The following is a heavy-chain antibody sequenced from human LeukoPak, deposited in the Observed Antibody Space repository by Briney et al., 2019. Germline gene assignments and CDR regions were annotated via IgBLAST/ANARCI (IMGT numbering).Heavy chain of an antibody. CDR3: AKTAKYYYGSETYYFFEY. CDR2: INHSGST. V-gene: IGHV4-34*01. D-gene: IGHD3-10*01. J-gene: IGHJ4*02. Sequence: PSETLSLTCAVYGGSFSGYYWSWIRQPPGKGLEWIGEINHSGSTNYNPSLKSRVTISVDTSKNQFSLKLSFVTAADTAVYYCAKTAKYYYGSETYYFFEYWGQGTLVTVSS. CDR1: GGSFSGYY.